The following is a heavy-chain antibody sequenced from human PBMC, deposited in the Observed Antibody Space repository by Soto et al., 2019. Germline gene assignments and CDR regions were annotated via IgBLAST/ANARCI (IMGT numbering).Heavy chain of an antibody. J-gene: IGHJ4*02. D-gene: IGHD3-10*01. CDR1: GFTFSSYG. V-gene: IGHV3-30*18. CDR2: ISYDGSNK. Sequence: GGSLRLSCAASGFTFSSYGMHWVRQAPGKGLEWVAVISYDGSNKYYADSVKGRFTISRDNSKNTLYLQMNSLRAEDTAVYYCAKAGNLRYFDYWGQGTLVTVSS. CDR3: AKAGNLRYFDY.